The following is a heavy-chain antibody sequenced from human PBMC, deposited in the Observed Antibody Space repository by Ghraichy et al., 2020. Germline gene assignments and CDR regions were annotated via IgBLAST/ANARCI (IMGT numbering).Heavy chain of an antibody. CDR3: ARDDSMTTVTFVYYYYGMDV. CDR2: ISSSSSYI. Sequence: GESLNISCAASGFTFSSYSMNWVRQAPGKGLEWVSSISSSSSYIYYADSVKGRFTISRDNAKNSLYLQMNSLRAEDTAVYYCARDDSMTTVTFVYYYYGMDVWGQGTTVTVSS. J-gene: IGHJ6*02. D-gene: IGHD4-11*01. V-gene: IGHV3-21*01. CDR1: GFTFSSYS.